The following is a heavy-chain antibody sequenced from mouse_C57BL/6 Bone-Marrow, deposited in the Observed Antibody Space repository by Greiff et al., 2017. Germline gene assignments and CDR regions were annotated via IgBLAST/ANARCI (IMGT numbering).Heavy chain of an antibody. D-gene: IGHD2-1*01. CDR3: AYGNYVGFAY. CDR2: IAPSDSYT. V-gene: IGHV1-50*01. CDR1: GFTFTSYW. Sequence: QVQLQQPGAELVKPGASVKLSCKASGFTFTSYWMQWVKQRPGQGLEWIGEIAPSDSYTNYNHKFKGKATLTVDTSSSTAYMQLSSLTSEDSAVYYCAYGNYVGFAYWGQGTLVTVSA. J-gene: IGHJ3*01.